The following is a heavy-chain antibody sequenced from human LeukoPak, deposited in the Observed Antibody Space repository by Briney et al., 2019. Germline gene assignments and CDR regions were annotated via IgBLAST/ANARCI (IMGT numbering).Heavy chain of an antibody. D-gene: IGHD6-13*01. CDR1: GGSISSSNW. Sequence: KTSGTLSLTCAVSGGSISSSNWWSWVRQPPGKGLEWIGEIYHSGSTNYNPSLKSRVTISVDKSKNQFSLKLTSVTAADTAVYYCTRVGGSSYYYYMDVWGKGTTVTVSS. V-gene: IGHV4-4*02. CDR2: IYHSGST. CDR3: TRVGGSSYYYYMDV. J-gene: IGHJ6*03.